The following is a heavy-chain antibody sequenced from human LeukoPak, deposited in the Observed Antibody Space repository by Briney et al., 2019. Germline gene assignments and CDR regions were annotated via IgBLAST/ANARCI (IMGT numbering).Heavy chain of an antibody. J-gene: IGHJ3*02. Sequence: GGSLRLSCVASGFTVSSNYMRWVRQAPGKGLEWVSVIYSGGSTYYADSVKGRFTISRDNSKNTLYLQMNSLRAEDTAVYYCASRSSGPLLDAFGIWGQGTMVTVSS. CDR1: GFTVSSNY. CDR2: IYSGGST. D-gene: IGHD1-26*01. CDR3: ASRSSGPLLDAFGI. V-gene: IGHV3-66*01.